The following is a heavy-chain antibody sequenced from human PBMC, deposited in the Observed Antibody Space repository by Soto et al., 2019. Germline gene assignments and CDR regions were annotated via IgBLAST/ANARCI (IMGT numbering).Heavy chain of an antibody. V-gene: IGHV1-18*01. CDR1: GYSFTNYG. CDR3: ARDRGVAPPVAGNTHYYYYMDV. D-gene: IGHD6-19*01. J-gene: IGHJ6*03. Sequence: QDQLVQSGVEVKKPGASVKVSCKASGYSFTNYGITWVRQAPGQGFEWMGWISAYNGNTNYAQKFQGRVTMTTDASTSTAYLELRSLRSDDTAVYYCARDRGVAPPVAGNTHYYYYMDVWGTVTTVTVSS. CDR2: ISAYNGNT.